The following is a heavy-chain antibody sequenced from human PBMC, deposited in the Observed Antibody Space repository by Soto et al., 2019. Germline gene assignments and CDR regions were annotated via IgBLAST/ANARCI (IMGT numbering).Heavy chain of an antibody. V-gene: IGHV1-3*01. Sequence: QVQLVQSGAEVKKPGASVQVSCRASGYTFTDYFMHWVRQAPGQRLEWMGRINAGNGNTQYSQKFQSRVTITMYTSANPAHMQLTSLRSEDTAVYYRARGPPNFDPPNRFVPWGQGNLVTVAS. CDR2: INAGNGNT. J-gene: IGHJ5*02. D-gene: IGHD3-9*01. CDR3: ARGPPNFDPPNRFVP. CDR1: GYTFTDYF.